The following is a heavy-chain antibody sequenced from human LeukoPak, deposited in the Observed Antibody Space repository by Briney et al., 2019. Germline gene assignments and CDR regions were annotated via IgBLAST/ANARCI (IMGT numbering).Heavy chain of an antibody. CDR3: THISSVPDRFNS. CDR1: GLIFRDAW. V-gene: IGHV3-15*01. Sequence: GESLKISCEVSGLIFRDAWVSWVRQAPGKGLEWVGRIKSKGGGGTIDHAAPVKGRFSISRDDSRNTIYLQMNSLGTEDTGIYYCTHISSVPDRFNSWGQGTLVTVSS. CDR2: IKSKGGGGTI. J-gene: IGHJ4*02. D-gene: IGHD2-21*01.